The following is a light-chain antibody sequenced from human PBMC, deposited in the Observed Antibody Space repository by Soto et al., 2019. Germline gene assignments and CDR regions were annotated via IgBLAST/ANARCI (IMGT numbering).Light chain of an antibody. Sequence: QSVLTQPASMSGSPGQSITISCTGTSSDFGGYNYVSWYQQHPVKAPKLMIYDVTNRPSGVSDRFSGSKSGNTASLTISGLQAEDEADYYCSSYTSSSTPYVFGTGTKVTVL. J-gene: IGLJ1*01. CDR1: SSDFGGYNY. V-gene: IGLV2-14*01. CDR2: DVT. CDR3: SSYTSSSTPYV.